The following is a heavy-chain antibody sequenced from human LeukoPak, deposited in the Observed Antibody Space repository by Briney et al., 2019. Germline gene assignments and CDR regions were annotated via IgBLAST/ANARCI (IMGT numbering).Heavy chain of an antibody. CDR3: ARGRRFGGSVFDY. J-gene: IGHJ4*02. Sequence: PSETLSLTCAVYGGSFSGYYWSWIRQPPGKGLEWIGEINHSGSTNYNPSLKSRVTISVDTSKNQFSLKLSSVTAADTAVYYCARGRRFGGSVFDYWGQGTLVTVSS. CDR2: INHSGST. V-gene: IGHV4-34*01. D-gene: IGHD3-10*01. CDR1: GGSFSGYY.